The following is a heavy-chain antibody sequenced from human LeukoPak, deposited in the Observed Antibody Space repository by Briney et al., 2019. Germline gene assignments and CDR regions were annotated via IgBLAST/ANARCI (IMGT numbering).Heavy chain of an antibody. Sequence: GGSLRLSCAASGFTFRNYAMSWVRQAPGEGLGWVSTISANSGSTYYADSVKGRFTISRDNSKNTLYLQMNSLRVEDTAAYYCATRGYSYGYPDYWGQGILVIVSS. V-gene: IGHV3-23*01. CDR1: GFTFRNYA. J-gene: IGHJ4*02. CDR2: ISANSGST. D-gene: IGHD5-18*01. CDR3: ATRGYSYGYPDY.